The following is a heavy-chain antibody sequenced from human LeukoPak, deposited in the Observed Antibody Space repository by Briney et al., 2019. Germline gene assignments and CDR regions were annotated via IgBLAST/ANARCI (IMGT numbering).Heavy chain of an antibody. D-gene: IGHD3-3*01. V-gene: IGHV4-39*01. Sequence: SETLSLTCTVSGGSISSSSYYWGWIRQPPGKGLEWIGSIYYSGSTYYNPSLKSRVTISVDTSKNQFSLKLSSVTAADTAVYYCARHYYDFWSGYLDWFDPWGQGTLVTVSS. CDR3: ARHYYDFWSGYLDWFDP. J-gene: IGHJ5*02. CDR2: IYYSGST. CDR1: GGSISSSSYY.